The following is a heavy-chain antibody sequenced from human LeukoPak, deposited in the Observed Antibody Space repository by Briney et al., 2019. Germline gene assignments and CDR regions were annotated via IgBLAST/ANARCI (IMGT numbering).Heavy chain of an antibody. CDR2: ISSSSSYT. D-gene: IGHD5-18*01. V-gene: IGHV3-11*06. CDR3: ARDPATAMGLYYFDY. CDR1: GFTVSEDY. Sequence: GGCVRLAWAAAGFTVSEDYMRWVRQAPGEGLEWVSYISSSSSYTNYADSVKGRFTISRDNAKNSLYLQMNSLRAEDTAVYYCARDPATAMGLYYFDYWGQGTLVTVSS. J-gene: IGHJ4*02.